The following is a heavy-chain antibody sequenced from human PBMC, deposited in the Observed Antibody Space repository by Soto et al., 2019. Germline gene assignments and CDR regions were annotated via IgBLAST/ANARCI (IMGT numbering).Heavy chain of an antibody. Sequence: QVQLVQSGAEVKKPGSSVKVSCKASGDTFSTYTITWMRQAPGQGLEWMGGIIPRSATSNYAQKFQGRVTIPADESTSPADMERSSPRSEDTAVYYSTREGLVLVPTTVNSDYNFYAVDVWGQGTTVTVAS. CDR1: GDTFSTYT. J-gene: IGHJ6*02. D-gene: IGHD2-2*01. CDR3: TREGLVLVPTTVNSDYNFYAVDV. V-gene: IGHV1-69*12. CDR2: IIPRSATS.